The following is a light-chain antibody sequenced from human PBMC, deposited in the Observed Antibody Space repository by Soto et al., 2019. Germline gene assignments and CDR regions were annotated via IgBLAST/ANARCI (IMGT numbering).Light chain of an antibody. CDR2: DAS. V-gene: IGKV3-15*01. CDR3: QHRTNWPRT. CDR1: QSVTTN. Sequence: EIVMTQSPATLSVSPGERATLSCRASQSVTTNLAWYQQNPGQAPRLLIYDASTRATGIPARFSGSGSGTEFTLTISSLQSEDFAVYYCQHRTNWPRTFGQGTKLDIK. J-gene: IGKJ2*01.